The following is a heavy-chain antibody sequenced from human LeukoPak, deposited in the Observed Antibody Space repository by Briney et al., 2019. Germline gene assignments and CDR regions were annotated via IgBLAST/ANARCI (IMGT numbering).Heavy chain of an antibody. J-gene: IGHJ4*02. D-gene: IGHD3-22*01. CDR2: ISSCNTYI. CDR3: ARFGYDSE. Sequence: VAYISSCNTYIYYAESGKGGVTISRDNAKNSLYLQMNSLRAEDTAVYCCARFGYDSEWGQGTLVTVSS. V-gene: IGHV3-21*01.